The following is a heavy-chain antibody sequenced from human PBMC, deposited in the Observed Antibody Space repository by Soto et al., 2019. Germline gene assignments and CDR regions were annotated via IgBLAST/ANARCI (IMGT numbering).Heavy chain of an antibody. CDR3: ARDRDGFLEWLTQGWGY. V-gene: IGHV1-46*01. CDR1: GYTLTSYY. J-gene: IGHJ4*02. Sequence: ASVKVSCTASGYTLTSYYMHWVRQAPGQGLEWMGIINPSGGSTSYAQKFQGRVTMTRDTSTSTACMELRSLRSDDTAVYYCARDRDGFLEWLTQGWGYWGQGTLVTVSS. D-gene: IGHD3-3*01. CDR2: INPSGGST.